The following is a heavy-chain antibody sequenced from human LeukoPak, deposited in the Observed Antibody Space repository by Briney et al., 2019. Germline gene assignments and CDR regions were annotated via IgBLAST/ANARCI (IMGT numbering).Heavy chain of an antibody. CDR2: IYYSGRT. CDR1: GGSISSYC. D-gene: IGHD3-3*01. V-gene: IGHV4-59*01. J-gene: IGHJ6*02. Sequence: PSASLSLTCTVSGGSISSYCWRWVRQPPGKGLEWIGSIYYSGRTNYNPSLKSRVTISVDTSKNQFSLKLSSVPAADTAVYYCARGPLYDFWSGYYTSPWDYGMDVWGQGTTVTVSS. CDR3: ARGPLYDFWSGYYTSPWDYGMDV.